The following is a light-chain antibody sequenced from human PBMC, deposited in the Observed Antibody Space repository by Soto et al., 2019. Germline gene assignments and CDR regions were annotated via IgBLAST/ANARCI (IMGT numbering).Light chain of an antibody. Sequence: QSALTQPASVSGSPGQSITLSCTGTSSDVGTYNLVSWYQQHPGKAPILIIYEGTKRPSGVSDRFSGSQSGNTASLTISGLQAEDEADYYCSSYAGTSTVLFGGGTKLTVL. V-gene: IGLV2-23*01. CDR2: EGT. CDR3: SSYAGTSTVL. J-gene: IGLJ2*01. CDR1: SSDVGTYNL.